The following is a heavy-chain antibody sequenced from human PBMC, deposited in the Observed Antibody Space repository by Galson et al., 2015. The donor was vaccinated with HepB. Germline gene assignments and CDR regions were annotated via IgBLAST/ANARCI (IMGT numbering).Heavy chain of an antibody. V-gene: IGHV3-33*01. CDR3: ARDRVHYYDSSGYYGDASDI. D-gene: IGHD3-22*01. Sequence: SLRLSCAASGFTFSSYGMHWVRQAPGKGLEWVAVIWCDGSNKYYADSVKGRFTISRDNSKNTLYLQMNSLRAEDTAVHYCARDRVHYYDSSGYYGDASDIWGQGTMVTVSS. CDR1: GFTFSSYG. CDR2: IWCDGSNK. J-gene: IGHJ3*02.